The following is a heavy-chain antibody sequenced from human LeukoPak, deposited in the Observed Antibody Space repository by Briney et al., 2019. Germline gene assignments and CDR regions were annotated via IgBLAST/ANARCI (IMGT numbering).Heavy chain of an antibody. Sequence: SETLSLTCAVYGGSFSGYYWSWIRQPPGRGLEWIGEINHSGSTDYNPSLKSRVTISVDTSKNQFSLKLSSVTAADTAMYYCARVSRGNSVGGDYWGQGTLVTVSS. CDR1: GGSFSGYY. J-gene: IGHJ4*02. CDR3: ARVSRGNSVGGDY. V-gene: IGHV4-34*01. D-gene: IGHD4-23*01. CDR2: INHSGST.